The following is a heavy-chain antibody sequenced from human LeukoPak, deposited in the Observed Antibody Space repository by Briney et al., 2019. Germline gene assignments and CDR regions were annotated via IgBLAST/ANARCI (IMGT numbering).Heavy chain of an antibody. V-gene: IGHV4-34*01. J-gene: IGHJ5*02. Sequence: SETLSLTCAVYGVSFSGYYLSWIRQPPGKGLEWIGEINHSGSTNYNPSLKSRVTISVDTSKHQFSLKLSSVTAADTAVYYCARVVVVPAAIDPSVSWFDPWGQGTLVTVSS. CDR2: INHSGST. D-gene: IGHD2-2*01. CDR1: GVSFSGYY. CDR3: ARVVVVPAAIDPSVSWFDP.